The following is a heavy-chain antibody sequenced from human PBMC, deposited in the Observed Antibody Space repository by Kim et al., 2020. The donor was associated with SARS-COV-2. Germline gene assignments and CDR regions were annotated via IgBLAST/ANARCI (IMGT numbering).Heavy chain of an antibody. CDR2: IYYSGST. V-gene: IGHV4-59*01. Sequence: SETLSLTCTVSGVSISSYYWSWIRQPPGKGLEWIGYIYYSGSTNYNPSLKSRVTISVDTSKNQFSLKLSSVTAADTAVYYCARAQAAAGYYYYYYAMDVWGQGTTVTVSS. CDR3: ARAQAAAGYYYYYYAMDV. J-gene: IGHJ6*02. D-gene: IGHD6-13*01. CDR1: GVSISSYY.